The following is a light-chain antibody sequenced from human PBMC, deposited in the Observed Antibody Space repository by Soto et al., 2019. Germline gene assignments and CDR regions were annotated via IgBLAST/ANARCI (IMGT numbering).Light chain of an antibody. CDR1: LTIGDS. CDR2: GAS. J-gene: IGKJ5*01. CDR3: QQVNSFPST. Sequence: QMTQSPSSLSASVGDRVIITCRASLTIGDSLSWFQQKAGKPPTLLIYGASALHSGVPARFSGSGSGTDFTLTISSLQPEDFATYYCQQVNSFPSTFGQGTRLEIK. V-gene: IGKV1-16*01.